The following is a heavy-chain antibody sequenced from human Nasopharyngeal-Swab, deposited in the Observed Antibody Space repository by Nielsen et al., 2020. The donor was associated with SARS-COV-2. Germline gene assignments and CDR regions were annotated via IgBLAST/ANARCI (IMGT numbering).Heavy chain of an antibody. CDR3: ALSEPAGYHHGMDV. J-gene: IGHJ6*02. D-gene: IGHD3-9*01. CDR1: GYTFINYG. CDR2: ISAYNGNT. V-gene: IGHV1-18*01. Sequence: ASVKVSCKASGYTFINYGISWVRQAPGQGLEWMGWISAYNGNTNYAQKLQDRVTMTTDTSTSTVYMELRSLRSDDTAVYHCALSEPAGYHHGMDVWGQGTTVTVSS.